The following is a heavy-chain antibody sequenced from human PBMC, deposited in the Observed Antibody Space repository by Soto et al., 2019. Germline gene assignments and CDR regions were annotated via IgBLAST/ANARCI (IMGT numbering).Heavy chain of an antibody. CDR3: ARHDYYLRTFDS. V-gene: IGHV4-61*08. J-gene: IGHJ3*02. CDR2: TLYSGSP. CDR1: GGSVGTGAYY. D-gene: IGHD3-22*01. Sequence: PSETLSLTCRVSGGSVGTGAYYWSWIRQPPGKGLEWIGYTLYSGSPNYNPSLQSLQSRVTISVDTSRNQFSLRLTSVTAADTALYYCARHDYYLRTFDSWGKGTLVTVAS.